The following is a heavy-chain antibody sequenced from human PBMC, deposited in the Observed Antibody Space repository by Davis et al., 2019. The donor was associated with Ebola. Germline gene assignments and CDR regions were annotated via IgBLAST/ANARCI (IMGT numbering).Heavy chain of an antibody. CDR2: ISGSGGST. Sequence: PGGSLRLSCAASGFTLSSYAMSWVRQAPGKGLEWVSAISGSGGSTNYADSVKGRFTISRENSKNTLYLQMNSLRAEDTAVYYCARDEGGASMIVAVGYWYFDLWGRGTLVSVSS. CDR3: ARDEGGASMIVAVGYWYFDL. J-gene: IGHJ2*01. D-gene: IGHD3-22*01. V-gene: IGHV3-23*01. CDR1: GFTLSSYA.